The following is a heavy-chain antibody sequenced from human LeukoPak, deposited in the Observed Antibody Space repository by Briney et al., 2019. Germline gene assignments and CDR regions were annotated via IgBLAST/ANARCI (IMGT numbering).Heavy chain of an antibody. CDR2: IWFDGSNA. V-gene: IGHV3-33*01. J-gene: IGHJ1*01. CDR3: ATDPTVAGTSEYFQH. CDR1: KFTFNSIG. D-gene: IGHD6-19*01. Sequence: PGGSLRLSCAASKFTFNSIGMHWVRQAPGKGLEWVSGIWFDGSNAFYADSVKGRCTISRDNSKNTLYLEMNSLRAEDTAVYYCATDPTVAGTSEYFQHWGQGTLVTVSS.